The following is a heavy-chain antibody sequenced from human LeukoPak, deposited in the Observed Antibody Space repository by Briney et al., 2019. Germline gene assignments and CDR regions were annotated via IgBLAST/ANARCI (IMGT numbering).Heavy chain of an antibody. D-gene: IGHD5-18*01. V-gene: IGHV3-21*05. CDR2: ISSSSSLI. Sequence: PGGSLRLSCAASGFTFVSYNMNWVRQAPGKGLEWVAYISSSSSLIYYADSVKGRFTISRDNSKNTLYLQMNSLRAEDTAVYYCAKDGTAMVMGPFDYWGQGTLVTVSS. J-gene: IGHJ4*02. CDR3: AKDGTAMVMGPFDY. CDR1: GFTFVSYN.